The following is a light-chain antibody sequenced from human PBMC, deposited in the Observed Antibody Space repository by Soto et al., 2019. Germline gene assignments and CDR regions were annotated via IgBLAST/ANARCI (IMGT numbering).Light chain of an antibody. CDR2: VAS. J-gene: IGKJ1*01. Sequence: EIVMTQSPATVPVSPGERVTLYCRASQRVSIDLAWYQHKPGQAHRLIIYVASTRATDIPPSITGSWSGKEFTLTISSLQAEEIEVYYCQQYNKWPQKFGQGNTLDIQ. V-gene: IGKV3-15*01. CDR1: QRVSID. CDR3: QQYNKWPQK.